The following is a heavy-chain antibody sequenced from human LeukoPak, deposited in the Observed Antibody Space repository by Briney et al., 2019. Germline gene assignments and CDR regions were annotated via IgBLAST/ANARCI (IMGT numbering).Heavy chain of an antibody. CDR3: ATPPSSSWSIRVPFDI. J-gene: IGHJ3*02. V-gene: IGHV3-21*01. Sequence: GGSLRLSCAASGFTFSSYSMNWVRQAPGKGLEWVSSISSSSSYIYYADSVKGRFTISRDNAKNSLYLQMNSLRAEDTAVYYCATPPSSSWSIRVPFDIWGQGTMVTVSS. CDR1: GFTFSSYS. D-gene: IGHD6-13*01. CDR2: ISSSSSYI.